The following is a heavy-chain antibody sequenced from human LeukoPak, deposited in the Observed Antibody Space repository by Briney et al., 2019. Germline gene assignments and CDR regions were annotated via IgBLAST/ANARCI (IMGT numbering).Heavy chain of an antibody. CDR2: IIPIFGTS. D-gene: IGHD6-6*01. J-gene: IGHJ6*03. CDR3: ARTIASRTYYYYYIDV. V-gene: IGHV1-69*01. CDR1: GGTFTTYA. Sequence: GSSEKVSCKASGGTFTTYAISWVRQAPGQGREWMGGIIPIFGTSNYAEKFQGRVTITADESTSTAYIELSSLNSEDTAVYYCARTIASRTYYYYYIDVWGKGTTVTVSS.